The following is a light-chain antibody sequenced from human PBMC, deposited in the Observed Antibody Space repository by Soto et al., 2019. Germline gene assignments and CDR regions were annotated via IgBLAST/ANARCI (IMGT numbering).Light chain of an antibody. CDR1: QTISSY. V-gene: IGKV1-39*01. CDR3: QQWDSIPYI. CDR2: AAS. J-gene: IGKJ2*01. Sequence: DIPMTQSASSLSASVGDRVTITCRASQTISSYLNWYQQKPGKAPKLLIYAASILQSGVPSRFSGRGSGTDFTLTISSLPHEDLKTYYCQQWDSIPYIFGHGTKLEIK.